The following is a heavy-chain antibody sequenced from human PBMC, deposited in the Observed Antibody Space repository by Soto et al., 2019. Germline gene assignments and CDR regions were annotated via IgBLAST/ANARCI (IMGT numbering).Heavy chain of an antibody. J-gene: IGHJ6*03. Sequence: PSETLSLTCTVSGGSISSYSWSWIRQPPGKGLEWIGFFYYSGSSNFSPSLKSRLTMSVDTSKNQFSLKLSSVTAADAAVYYCARVAWTGSLQWYYMDVWEKGTTVTVSS. V-gene: IGHV4-59*01. CDR1: GGSISSYS. CDR3: ARVAWTGSLQWYYMDV. D-gene: IGHD3-3*01. CDR2: FYYSGSS.